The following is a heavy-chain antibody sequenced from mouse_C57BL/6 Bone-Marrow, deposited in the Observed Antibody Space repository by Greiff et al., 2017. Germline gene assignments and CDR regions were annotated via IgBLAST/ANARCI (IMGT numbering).Heavy chain of an antibody. D-gene: IGHD1-1*01. CDR3: ARSNGSSRSWFAY. Sequence: VQLQQPGAELVKPGASVKLSCKASGYTFTSYWMHWVKQRPGQGLEWIGMIHPNSGSTNYNEKFKSKATLTVDKSSSTAYMQLSSLTSEDSAVYYCARSNGSSRSWFAYWGQGTLVTVSA. CDR2: IHPNSGST. J-gene: IGHJ3*01. V-gene: IGHV1-64*01. CDR1: GYTFTSYW.